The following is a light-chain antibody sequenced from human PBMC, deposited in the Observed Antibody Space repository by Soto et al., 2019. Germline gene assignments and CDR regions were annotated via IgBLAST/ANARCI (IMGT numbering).Light chain of an antibody. V-gene: IGLV2-8*01. J-gene: IGLJ2*01. CDR1: SSDVGGYNF. CDR2: EVT. Sequence: QSALTQPPSASVSPGQSVTISCTGTSSDVGGYNFVSWYQQYPGKAPKLIIYEVTKRPSGVPDRFSGSKSGNTASLTVSGLQAEDEADYYCSSYAGNNIVVFGGGTKLTVL. CDR3: SSYAGNNIVV.